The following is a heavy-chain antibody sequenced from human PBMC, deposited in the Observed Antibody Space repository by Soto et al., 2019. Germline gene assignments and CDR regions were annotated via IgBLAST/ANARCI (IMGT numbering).Heavy chain of an antibody. CDR2: IYYSGST. Sequence: ASETQSLTCTVSGGSISSGGYYWGWIRQPPGKGLEWIGSIYYSGSTYYNPSLKSRVTISVDTSKNQFSLKLSSVTAADTAVYYCARHTSSSSWLYFDYWGQGTLVTVS. CDR3: ARHTSSSSWLYFDY. D-gene: IGHD6-6*01. CDR1: GGSISSGGYY. J-gene: IGHJ4*02. V-gene: IGHV4-39*01.